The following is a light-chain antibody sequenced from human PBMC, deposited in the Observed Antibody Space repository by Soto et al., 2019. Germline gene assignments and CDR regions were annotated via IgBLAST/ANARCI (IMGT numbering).Light chain of an antibody. Sequence: QSVLTQPPSVSGAPGQRVTISCTGSSSNIGTGYDVHWYQQFPGTAPKLLIYGNNNRPSGVPDRFSASKSGTSASLAITGLQAEDEADYYCQSYDSSLSGSVFGGGTQLTVL. V-gene: IGLV1-40*01. CDR1: SSNIGTGYD. J-gene: IGLJ2*01. CDR3: QSYDSSLSGSV. CDR2: GNN.